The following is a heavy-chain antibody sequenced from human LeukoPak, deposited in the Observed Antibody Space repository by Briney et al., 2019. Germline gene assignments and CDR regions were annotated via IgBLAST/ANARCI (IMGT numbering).Heavy chain of an antibody. J-gene: IGHJ4*02. Sequence: PGGSLRLSCAASGFTFSSYAMSWVRQAPGKGLEWVSAISGSGGGTYYADSVKGRFTISRDNSKNTLYLQMNSLRAEDTAVYYCAKSRYGMVRGVISEGGYYFDYWGQGTLVTVSS. CDR2: ISGSGGGT. V-gene: IGHV3-23*01. D-gene: IGHD3-10*01. CDR1: GFTFSSYA. CDR3: AKSRYGMVRGVISEGGYYFDY.